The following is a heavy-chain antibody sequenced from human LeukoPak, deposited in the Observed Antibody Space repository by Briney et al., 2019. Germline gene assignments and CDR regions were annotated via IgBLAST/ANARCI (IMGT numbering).Heavy chain of an antibody. V-gene: IGHV3-23*01. J-gene: IGHJ4*02. CDR2: ISGSGGST. CDR3: AKRESSGWVDC. D-gene: IGHD6-19*01. Sequence: ETLSLTCDVSGGSISNTNWWSWVRQAPGKGLDWVSEISGSGGSTNYADSVKGRFTISRDNSKNTLYLQMNSLRAEDTAVYYCAKRESSGWVDCWGQGTLVTVSS. CDR1: GGSISNTN.